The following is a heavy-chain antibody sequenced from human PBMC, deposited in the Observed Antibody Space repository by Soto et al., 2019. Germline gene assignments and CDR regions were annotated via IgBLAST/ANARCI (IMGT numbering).Heavy chain of an antibody. CDR3: AKDGRALIAAAGIDY. V-gene: IGHV3-9*01. CDR1: GFTFDDYA. J-gene: IGHJ4*02. Sequence: EVQLVESGGGLVQPGRSLRLSCAASGFTFDDYAMHWVRQAPGKGLEWVSGISWNSGSIGYADSVKGRFTISRDNAKNSLYLQMNSLRAEDTALYYCAKDGRALIAAAGIDYWGQGTLVTVSS. D-gene: IGHD6-13*01. CDR2: ISWNSGSI.